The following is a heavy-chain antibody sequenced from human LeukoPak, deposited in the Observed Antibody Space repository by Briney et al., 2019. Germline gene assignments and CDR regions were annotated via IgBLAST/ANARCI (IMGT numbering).Heavy chain of an antibody. CDR3: AKGADYYQRAEYFQH. J-gene: IGHJ1*01. CDR1: GFTFSSYG. CDR2: IRYDGSNK. V-gene: IGHV3-30*02. Sequence: GGSLRLSCAASGFTFSSYGMHWVRQAPGKGLEWVAFIRYDGSNKYYADSVKGRFTISRDNSKNTLYLQMNSLRAEDTAVYYCAKGADYYQRAEYFQHWGQGTLVTVSS. D-gene: IGHD2-21*01.